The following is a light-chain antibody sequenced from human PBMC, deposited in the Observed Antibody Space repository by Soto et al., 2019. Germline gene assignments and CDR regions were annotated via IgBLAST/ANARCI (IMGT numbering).Light chain of an antibody. Sequence: QSVLTQPPSVSGAPGQRVTISCTGSSLNIGAGYDVHWYQQLPGTAPKLLIYGNSNRPSGVPDRFSGSKSGTSASLAITGLQAEDEADYYCQCYDSSLSGSYVFGTGTQLTVL. CDR2: GNS. CDR3: QCYDSSLSGSYV. V-gene: IGLV1-40*01. CDR1: SLNIGAGYD. J-gene: IGLJ1*01.